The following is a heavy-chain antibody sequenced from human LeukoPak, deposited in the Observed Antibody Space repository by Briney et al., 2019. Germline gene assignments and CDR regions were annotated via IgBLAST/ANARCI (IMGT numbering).Heavy chain of an antibody. CDR3: ARDSVAGTWAEYFQH. D-gene: IGHD6-19*01. J-gene: IGHJ1*01. V-gene: IGHV4-4*07. Sequence: SQTLSLTCTVSGGSISTFYWSWIRQPAGKGLEWNGRIYTSGSTNYNPSLKSRVTMSVDTSKNQFSLKLSSVTAADTAVYYCARDSVAGTWAEYFQHWGQGIRVTVSS. CDR2: IYTSGST. CDR1: GGSISTFY.